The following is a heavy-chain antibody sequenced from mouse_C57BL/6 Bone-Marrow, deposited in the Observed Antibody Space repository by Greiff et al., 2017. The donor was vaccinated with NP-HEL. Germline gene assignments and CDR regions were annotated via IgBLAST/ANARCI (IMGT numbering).Heavy chain of an antibody. D-gene: IGHD2-3*01. CDR2: IYPRSGNT. CDR3: ARSGDGQYYFDY. Sequence: VQLQQSGAELARPGASVKLSCKASGYTFTSYGISWVKQRTGQGLEWIGEIYPRSGNTYYNEKFKGKATLTADKSSSTAYMELRSLTSEDSAVYFCARSGDGQYYFDYWGQGTTLTVSS. V-gene: IGHV1-81*01. CDR1: GYTFTSYG. J-gene: IGHJ2*01.